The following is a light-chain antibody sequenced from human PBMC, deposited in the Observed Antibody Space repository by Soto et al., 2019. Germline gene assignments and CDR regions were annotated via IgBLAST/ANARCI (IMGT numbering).Light chain of an antibody. Sequence: QSVLTQPPSASGTPGQRVTISYSGSTSNIGTNTVNWYQQLPRTAPKLLINGNDQRPSGVPDRFSGSKSGTSASLAISGLQSEDEADYYCVTWDDSLDGPVFGGGTKVTVL. CDR1: TSNIGTNT. V-gene: IGLV1-44*01. CDR3: VTWDDSLDGPV. CDR2: GND. J-gene: IGLJ2*01.